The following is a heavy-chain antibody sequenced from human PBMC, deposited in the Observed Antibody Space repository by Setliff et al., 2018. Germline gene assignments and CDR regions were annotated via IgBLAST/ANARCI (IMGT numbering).Heavy chain of an antibody. D-gene: IGHD4-17*01. Sequence: SVKVSCKASGGSFTASLIGWFRQGPGQGLEWMGGIIPVSGTSKFARTFEDRVTFTSDESTNEVFMELTSLTSEDTGVYFCAREADGGERFVRFDPWGQGTLVTVS. V-gene: IGHV1-69*13. CDR3: AREADGGERFVRFDP. CDR1: GGSFTASL. CDR2: IIPVSGTS. J-gene: IGHJ5*02.